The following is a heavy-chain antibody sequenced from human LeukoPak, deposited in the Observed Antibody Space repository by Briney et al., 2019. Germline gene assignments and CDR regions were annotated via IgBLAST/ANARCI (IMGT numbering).Heavy chain of an antibody. J-gene: IGHJ3*01. CDR3: TRYGSGAPDAFDV. V-gene: IGHV1-46*01. CDR2: INPSGGAT. D-gene: IGHD3-10*01. CDR1: GYTFTSYY. Sequence: ASVKVSCKASGYTFTSYYMHWVRQAPGQGLEWMAIINPSGGATSSAQKFQGRVTMTRDTSTNTVYMELGSLRSEDTAVYYCTRYGSGAPDAFDVWGQGTMVTVSS.